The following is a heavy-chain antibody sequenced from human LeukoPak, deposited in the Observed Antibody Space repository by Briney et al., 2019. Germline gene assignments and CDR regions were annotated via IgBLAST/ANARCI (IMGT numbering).Heavy chain of an antibody. D-gene: IGHD6-19*01. Sequence: SVKVSCKASGGTFSSYAISWVRQAPGQGLEWMGRTIPILGIANYAQKFQGRVTITADKSTSTAYMELSSLRSEDTAVYYCARHGPYSSGWYDYWGQGTLVTVSS. J-gene: IGHJ4*02. CDR2: TIPILGIA. CDR3: ARHGPYSSGWYDY. V-gene: IGHV1-69*04. CDR1: GGTFSSYA.